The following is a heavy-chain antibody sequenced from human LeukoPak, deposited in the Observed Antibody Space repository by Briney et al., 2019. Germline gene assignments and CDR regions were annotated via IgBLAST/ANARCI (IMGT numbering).Heavy chain of an antibody. D-gene: IGHD6-13*01. J-gene: IGHJ4*02. CDR2: IWYDASNK. V-gene: IGHV3-33*01. CDR1: GFTFSSFG. Sequence: GGSLTLSCGASGFTFSSFGMHWVRQAPGKGLEWVAVIWYDASNKYYADSVKGRFTISRDNSKNTLYLQMNSLRDDDTAVYYCVRGVGVSRFNYLDSWGQGTLVIVSS. CDR3: VRGVGVSRFNYLDS.